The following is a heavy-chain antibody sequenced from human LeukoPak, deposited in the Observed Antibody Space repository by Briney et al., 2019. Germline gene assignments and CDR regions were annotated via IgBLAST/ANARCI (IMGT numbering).Heavy chain of an antibody. CDR1: GYTFTSYD. D-gene: IGHD2-2*01. CDR3: ARARRYCSSTSCYSDFHY. CDR2: MNPNSGNT. Sequence: ASVKVSCKAPGYTFTSYDINWVRQATGQGLEWMGWMNPNSGNTGYAQKFQGRVTITRNTPISTAYMELSSLRSEDTAVYYCARARRYCSSTSCYSDFHYWGQGTLVTVSS. J-gene: IGHJ4*02. V-gene: IGHV1-8*03.